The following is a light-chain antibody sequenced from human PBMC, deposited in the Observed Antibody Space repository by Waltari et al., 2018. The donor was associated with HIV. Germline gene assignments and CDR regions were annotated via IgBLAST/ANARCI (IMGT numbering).Light chain of an antibody. CDR1: QTITYW. Sequence: IQMTQSPSALSASVGDRVTITCRASQTITYWLAWYQQKPGKAPKLLIYKASTLQSGVPSRFSGSGSGTDFTLTISNLQPDDFATYYCQQYNSYPYTFGQGTKLEIK. CDR3: QQYNSYPYT. CDR2: KAS. V-gene: IGKV1-5*03. J-gene: IGKJ2*01.